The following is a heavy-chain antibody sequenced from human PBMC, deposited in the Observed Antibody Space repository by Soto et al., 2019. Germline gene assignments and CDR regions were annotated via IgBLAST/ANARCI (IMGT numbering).Heavy chain of an antibody. CDR2: ISSSGSTI. CDR3: ARGGHPHYDILTGSPYWYFNL. Sequence: GGSLRLSCAASGFTFSDYYMSWIRQAPGKGLEWVSYISSSGSTIYYADSVKGRFTISRDNAKNSLYLQMNSLRAEDTAVYYCARGGHPHYDILTGSPYWYFNLWGRGTLVTVAS. J-gene: IGHJ2*01. D-gene: IGHD3-9*01. CDR1: GFTFSDYY. V-gene: IGHV3-11*01.